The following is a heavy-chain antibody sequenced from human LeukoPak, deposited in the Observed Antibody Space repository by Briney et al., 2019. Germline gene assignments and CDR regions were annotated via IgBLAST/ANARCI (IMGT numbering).Heavy chain of an antibody. Sequence: PGGSLRLSRAASGFTFISYSTGCVCQAPGKGLEWLSYISSSGSTIYYADSVKGRFTISRDSAKNSLYLQMNSLRAEDTAVYYCARPRYGYYYDRWGQGTLVTVSS. CDR2: ISSSGSTI. CDR3: ARPRYGYYYDR. D-gene: IGHD1-1*01. V-gene: IGHV3-48*01. CDR1: GFTFISYS. J-gene: IGHJ4*02.